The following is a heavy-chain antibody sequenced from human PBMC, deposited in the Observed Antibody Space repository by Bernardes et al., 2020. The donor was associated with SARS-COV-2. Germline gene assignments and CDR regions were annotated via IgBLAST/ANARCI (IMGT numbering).Heavy chain of an antibody. CDR3: AKLNHVSCYSPGDY. V-gene: IGHV3-23*01. D-gene: IGHD2-15*01. Sequence: RGSLRLSCAASGFTFNNYAMSWVRQAPGKGLEWVSSISGSDGSTYYADSVKGRFTVSRDNSKNTVNLQMNSLRAEDTAVYYCAKLNHVSCYSPGDYWGQGSLVTVSS. CDR2: ISGSDGST. J-gene: IGHJ4*02. CDR1: GFTFNNYA.